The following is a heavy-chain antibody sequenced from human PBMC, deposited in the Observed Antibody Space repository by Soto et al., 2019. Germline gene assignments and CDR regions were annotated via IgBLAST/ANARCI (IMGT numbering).Heavy chain of an antibody. CDR1: GFNFCDHY. J-gene: IGHJ6*03. V-gene: IGHV3-72*01. CDR2: TRNKANSYTT. Sequence: GGSLRLSCAASGFNFCDHYMDWVRQAPGKGLEWVGRTRNKANSYTTEYAASVKGRFTISRDDSKNSLYLQMNSLKTEDTAVYYCARIGYSYGFPYYYYYMDVWGKGTTVTVSS. CDR3: ARIGYSYGFPYYYYYMDV. D-gene: IGHD5-18*01.